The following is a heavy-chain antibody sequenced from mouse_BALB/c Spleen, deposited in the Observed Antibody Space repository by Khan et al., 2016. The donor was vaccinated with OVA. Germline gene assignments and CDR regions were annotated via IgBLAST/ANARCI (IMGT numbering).Heavy chain of an antibody. CDR3: SRSGYGFGAY. CDR1: GYAFTDYL. V-gene: IGHV1-54*01. Sequence: VQLKASGAELVRPGTSVKVSCKASGYAFTDYLIEWLKQRPGQGLEWIGVINPGSGGANYNEKFKDKATLTADKSSNTAYMQLTSLTSDDSAVYFCSRSGYGFGAYWGPGTLVTVSA. CDR2: INPGSGGA. J-gene: IGHJ3*01. D-gene: IGHD3-2*02.